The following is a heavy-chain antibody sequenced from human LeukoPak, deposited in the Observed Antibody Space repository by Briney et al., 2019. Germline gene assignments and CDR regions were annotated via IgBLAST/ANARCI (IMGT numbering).Heavy chain of an antibody. D-gene: IGHD2-15*01. CDR1: GYTFTGYY. V-gene: IGHV1-2*02. Sequence: ASVKVSCKASGYTFTGYYMHWVRQAPGQGLEWMGWINPNSGGTNYAQKFQGRVTMTRDTSISTAYMELSRLRSDDTAVYYCARVPERPLQYCSGGSRYSEYFQHWGQGTLVTVSS. CDR2: INPNSGGT. J-gene: IGHJ1*01. CDR3: ARVPERPLQYCSGGSRYSEYFQH.